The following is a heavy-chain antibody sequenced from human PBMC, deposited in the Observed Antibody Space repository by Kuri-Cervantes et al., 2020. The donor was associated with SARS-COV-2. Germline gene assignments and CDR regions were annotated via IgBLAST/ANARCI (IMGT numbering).Heavy chain of an antibody. Sequence: SLKISCAASGFTFDDYAMHWVRQAPGKGLEWVSGISWNTGSIGYADSVKGRFTISRDNAKNSLSLQMNSLRAEDTALYYCAKESRWDDAFDIWGLGTMVTVSS. CDR2: ISWNTGSI. D-gene: IGHD5-24*01. CDR1: GFTFDDYA. J-gene: IGHJ3*02. CDR3: AKESRWDDAFDI. V-gene: IGHV3-9*01.